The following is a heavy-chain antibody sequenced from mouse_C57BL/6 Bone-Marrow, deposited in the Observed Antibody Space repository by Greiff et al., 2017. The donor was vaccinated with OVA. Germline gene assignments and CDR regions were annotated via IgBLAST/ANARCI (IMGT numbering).Heavy chain of an antibody. Sequence: VKLMESGAELVRPGTSVKVSCKASGYAFTNYLIEWVKQRPGQGLEWIGVINPGSGGTNYNEKFKGKATLTADKSSSTAYMQLSSLTSEDSAVYFCARAKGWLLLAYWGQGTLVTVSA. V-gene: IGHV1-54*01. CDR1: GYAFTNYL. D-gene: IGHD2-3*01. CDR2: INPGSGGT. J-gene: IGHJ3*01. CDR3: ARAKGWLLLAY.